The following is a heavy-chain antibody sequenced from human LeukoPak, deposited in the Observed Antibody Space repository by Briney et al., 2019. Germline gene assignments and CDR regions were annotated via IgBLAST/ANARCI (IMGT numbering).Heavy chain of an antibody. D-gene: IGHD1-26*01. CDR2: VNHSGST. Sequence: SETLSLTCAVYGGSFSGYYWSWIRQPPGEGLEWIGEVNHSGSTNYNPSLKSRVTISVDTSKNQFSLKLSSVTAADTAVYYCARTPFVGSYRPTVWYFDYWGQGTLVTVSS. V-gene: IGHV4-34*01. CDR3: ARTPFVGSYRPTVWYFDY. J-gene: IGHJ4*02. CDR1: GGSFSGYY.